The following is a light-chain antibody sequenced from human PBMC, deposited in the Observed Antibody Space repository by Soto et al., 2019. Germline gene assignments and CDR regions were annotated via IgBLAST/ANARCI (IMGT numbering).Light chain of an antibody. CDR2: GAS. CDR3: QQYNNWPLA. V-gene: IGKV3-15*01. CDR1: QSVSSN. J-gene: IGKJ5*01. Sequence: IVLTQSPGTLSLSPGERTTLSCRASQSVSSNFLDWYQQKPGQAPRLLIYGASTRATGIPARFSGSGSGTDVTLTINSLPSEDFEVYYCQQYNNWPLAFGQGTRLEIK.